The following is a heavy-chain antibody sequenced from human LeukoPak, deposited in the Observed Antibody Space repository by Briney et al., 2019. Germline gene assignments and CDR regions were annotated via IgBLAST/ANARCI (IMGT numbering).Heavy chain of an antibody. D-gene: IGHD3-22*01. V-gene: IGHV3-21*04. CDR3: TRDQFFDYDNDDAFDV. CDR2: MTSSRYI. J-gene: IGHJ3*01. CDR1: GFSLYQHW. Sequence: GGALRLSCAASGFSLYQHWMTWVRQIPGKGLEWVSSMTSSRYIYYADSVKGRFTISRDDANNLVFLQMHSLRAEDTAIYYCTRDQFFDYDNDDAFDVWGQGTKVIISS.